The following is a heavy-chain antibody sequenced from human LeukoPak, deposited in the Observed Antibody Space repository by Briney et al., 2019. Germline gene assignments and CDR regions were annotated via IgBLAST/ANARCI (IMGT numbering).Heavy chain of an antibody. CDR1: GGFIRSSSYY. J-gene: IGHJ4*02. Sequence: PSETLSLTCSVSGGFIRSSSYYWGWIRQPTGKGLEWVGSIYYCGRTYYNPSLKSRVTISVDTSKNQFSLKLSSVTAADTAVYYCARFYYSSSWQPIDYWGQGTLVTVSS. D-gene: IGHD6-13*01. CDR2: IYYCGRT. V-gene: IGHV4-39*01. CDR3: ARFYYSSSWQPIDY.